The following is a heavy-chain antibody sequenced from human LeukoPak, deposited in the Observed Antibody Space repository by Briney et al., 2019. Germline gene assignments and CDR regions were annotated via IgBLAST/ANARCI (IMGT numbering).Heavy chain of an antibody. J-gene: IGHJ5*02. D-gene: IGHD1-26*01. V-gene: IGHV3-43*02. CDR1: GFTFHKYR. Sequence: GGSLRLSCAASGFTFHKYRMHWVRQPPGKGLEWLALVLENGGTTFYAGSVKGRFTISRDNSKNSVYLQMNSLISEDTALYYCTQDYMGSYLAWGQGTLVTVSS. CDR2: VLENGGTT. CDR3: TQDYMGSYLA.